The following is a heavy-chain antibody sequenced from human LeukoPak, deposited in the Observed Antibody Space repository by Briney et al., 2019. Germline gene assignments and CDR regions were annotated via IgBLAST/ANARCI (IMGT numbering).Heavy chain of an antibody. CDR3: VKASDGYVTNDYFYY. J-gene: IGHJ4*02. CDR1: GSTCSTYS. D-gene: IGHD5-24*01. Sequence: GWSRILSCSAAGSTCSTYSMHWVRQAARELLEYVSTINTNGGSSYYADSMHARFTISKDNSNNPLYLQMSSMRPEDTAEYYCVKASDGYVTNDYFYYWGKGTLVTVSS. CDR2: INTNGGSS. V-gene: IGHV3-64D*09.